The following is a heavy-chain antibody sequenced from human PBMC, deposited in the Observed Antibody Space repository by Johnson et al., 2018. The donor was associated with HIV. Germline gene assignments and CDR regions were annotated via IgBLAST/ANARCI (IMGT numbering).Heavy chain of an antibody. D-gene: IGHD2-15*01. J-gene: IGHJ3*02. CDR2: ISGSGGST. CDR3: AKADRVGFGAGAFDI. V-gene: IGHV3-23*04. Sequence: MQLVESGGGLVQPGGSLRLSCGASGFTFSNYAMSWVRQALGKGLEWVSAISGSGGSTYYADSVKGRFTISRDNSKNTLYLQMNSLRAEDTAVYYCAKADRVGFGAGAFDIWGQGTMVTVSS. CDR1: GFTFSNYA.